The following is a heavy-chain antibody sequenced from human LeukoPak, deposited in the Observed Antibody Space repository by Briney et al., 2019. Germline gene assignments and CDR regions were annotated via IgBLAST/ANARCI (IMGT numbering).Heavy chain of an antibody. Sequence: ASVKVSCKASGYTFTGYYIHWVRQAPGQGLEWMGWINPNSGGTNYAQKFQGRVTMTRDTSISTAYMELSRLRSDDTAVYYCARDRFTMVRGVNHWFDPWGQGTLVTVSS. CDR1: GYTFTGYY. D-gene: IGHD3-10*01. J-gene: IGHJ5*02. CDR3: ARDRFTMVRGVNHWFDP. CDR2: INPNSGGT. V-gene: IGHV1-2*02.